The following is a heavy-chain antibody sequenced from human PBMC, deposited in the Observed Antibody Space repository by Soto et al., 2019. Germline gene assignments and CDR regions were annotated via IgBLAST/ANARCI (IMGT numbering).Heavy chain of an antibody. CDR1: GFTFSSYW. D-gene: IGHD2-15*01. J-gene: IGHJ3*02. V-gene: IGHV3-7*03. CDR3: ARDTPYCSGGSCYSGARTFAFDI. Sequence: VQLVESGGGVVQPGRSLRLSCAASGFTFSSYWMSWVRQAPGKGLEWVANIKQDGSEKYYVDSVKGRFTISRDNAKNSLYLQMNSLRAEDTAVYYCARDTPYCSGGSCYSGARTFAFDIWGQGTMVTVSS. CDR2: IKQDGSEK.